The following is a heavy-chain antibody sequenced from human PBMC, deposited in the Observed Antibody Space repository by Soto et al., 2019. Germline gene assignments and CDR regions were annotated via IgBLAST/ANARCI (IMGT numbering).Heavy chain of an antibody. D-gene: IGHD3-10*01. CDR1: GFTLSSYW. CDR3: AREDMVRGAVDY. V-gene: IGHV3-7*05. Sequence: GGSLRLSCAASGFTLSSYWMSWVRQAPGKGLEWVADIKQDGTEKYYVDSVEGRFTISRDNAENSLHLQMNSLRADDTAVYYCAREDMVRGAVDYWGQGTLVTVSS. CDR2: IKQDGTEK. J-gene: IGHJ4*02.